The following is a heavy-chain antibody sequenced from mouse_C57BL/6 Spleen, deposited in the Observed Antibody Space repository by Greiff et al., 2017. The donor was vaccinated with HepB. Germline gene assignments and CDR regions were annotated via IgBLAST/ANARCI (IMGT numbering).Heavy chain of an antibody. CDR2: IYPRDGST. V-gene: IGHV1-85*01. CDR1: GYTFTSYD. D-gene: IGHD1-1*01. CDR3: ARRTTVVATREGYAMDY. J-gene: IGHJ4*01. Sequence: VQLVESGPELVKPGASVKLSCKASGYTFTSYDINWVKQRPGQGLEWIGWIYPRDGSTKYNEKFKGKATLTVDTSSSTAYMELHSLTSEDSAVYFCARRTTVVATREGYAMDYWGQGTSVTVSS.